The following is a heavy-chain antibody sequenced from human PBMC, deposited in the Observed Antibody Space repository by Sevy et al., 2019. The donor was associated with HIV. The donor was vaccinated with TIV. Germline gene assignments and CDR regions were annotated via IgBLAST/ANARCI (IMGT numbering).Heavy chain of an antibody. CDR2: ISYHGSNK. V-gene: IGHV3-30*03. Sequence: GGSLRLSCAASGFSFSNYGMHWVRQAPGKGLEWVAVISYHGSNKYYADSVKGRFAISRDNSKNTVYLQMNSLRAEDTAVYYCARRDSSGYYHFDYWGQGTLVTVSS. CDR1: GFSFSNYG. D-gene: IGHD3-22*01. CDR3: ARRDSSGYYHFDY. J-gene: IGHJ4*02.